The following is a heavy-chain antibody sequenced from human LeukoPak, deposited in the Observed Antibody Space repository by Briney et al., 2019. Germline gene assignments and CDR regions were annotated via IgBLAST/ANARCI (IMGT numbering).Heavy chain of an antibody. CDR2: IYYSGST. V-gene: IGHV4-39*07. Sequence: PSETLSLTCTVSGGSISSSSYYWGWIRQPPGKGLEWIGSIYYSGSTYYNPSLKSRLTISLDTSKNQFSLKLSSVTAADTAVYYCAREYSGWYYFGSGWFDPWGQGTLVTVSS. CDR1: GGSISSSSYY. CDR3: AREYSGWYYFGSGWFDP. D-gene: IGHD6-19*01. J-gene: IGHJ5*02.